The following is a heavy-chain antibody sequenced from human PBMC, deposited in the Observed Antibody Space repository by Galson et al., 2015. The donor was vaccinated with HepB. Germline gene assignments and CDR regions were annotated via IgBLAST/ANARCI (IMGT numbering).Heavy chain of an antibody. Sequence: SLRLSCAASGFTFSSYSMNWVRQAPGKGLEWVSSISSSSSYIYYADSVKGRFTISRDNAKNSLYLQMNSLRAEDTAVYYCARDLDGSPLLWFGESLSYSYYYGMDVWGQGTTVTVSS. D-gene: IGHD3-10*01. CDR3: ARDLDGSPLLWFGESLSYSYYYGMDV. V-gene: IGHV3-21*01. J-gene: IGHJ6*02. CDR1: GFTFSSYS. CDR2: ISSSSSYI.